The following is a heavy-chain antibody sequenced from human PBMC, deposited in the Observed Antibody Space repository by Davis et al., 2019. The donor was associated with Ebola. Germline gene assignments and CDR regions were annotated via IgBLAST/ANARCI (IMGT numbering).Heavy chain of an antibody. J-gene: IGHJ4*02. Sequence: PGGSLRLSCAASGFTFDDYAMHWVRQAPGKGLEWVSGITCNFGSIGYADSVKGRFTISRDNAKNSLYLQMNSLRAEDTALYYCAKDRGKIAVAGTFDYWGQGTLVTVSS. CDR3: AKDRGKIAVAGTFDY. CDR1: GFTFDDYA. V-gene: IGHV3-9*01. CDR2: ITCNFGSI. D-gene: IGHD6-19*01.